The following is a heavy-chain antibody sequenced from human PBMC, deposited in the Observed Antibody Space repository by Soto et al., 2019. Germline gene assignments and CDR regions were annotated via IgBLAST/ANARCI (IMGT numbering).Heavy chain of an antibody. Sequence: EVQLVESGGGLVKPGGSLXLXXXXXXXXXXSXSMXXXRQAPGKGLEWVSSISSSSSYIYYADSVKGRFTISRDNAKNSLYLQMNSLRAEDTAVYYCARVSTAYYYGMDVWGQGTTVTVSS. CDR1: XXXXXSXS. J-gene: IGHJ6*02. V-gene: IGHV3-21*01. CDR3: ARVSTAYYYGMDV. CDR2: ISSSSSYI.